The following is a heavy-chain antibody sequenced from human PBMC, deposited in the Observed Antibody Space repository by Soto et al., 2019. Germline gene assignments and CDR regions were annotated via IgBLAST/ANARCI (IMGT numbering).Heavy chain of an antibody. V-gene: IGHV6-1*01. CDR2: AYYRSRWQY. D-gene: IGHD1-26*01. J-gene: IGHJ4*02. CDR1: GDSVSNNGAT. CDR3: ARDPPDFNSGFDS. Sequence: SQTLSLPCAICGDSVSNNGATWNWIRQSPSRGLEWLGRAYYRSRWQYDYATSVRSRITINPDTSKNQFSLQLNAVAPEDTAVYYCARDPPDFNSGFDSWGQGTLVTVSS.